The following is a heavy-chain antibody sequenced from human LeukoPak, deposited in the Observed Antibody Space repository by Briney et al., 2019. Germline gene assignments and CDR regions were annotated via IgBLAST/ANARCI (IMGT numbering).Heavy chain of an antibody. J-gene: IGHJ5*02. Sequence: SVKVSCKASGGTFSSYAISWVRQAPGQGLEWTGGIIPIFGTADYAQKFQGRVTITADESTSTAYMELSSLRSEDTAVYYCASFRAAGYNWFDPWGQGTLVTVSS. CDR2: IIPIFGTA. CDR3: ASFRAAGYNWFDP. V-gene: IGHV1-69*13. D-gene: IGHD6-13*01. CDR1: GGTFSSYA.